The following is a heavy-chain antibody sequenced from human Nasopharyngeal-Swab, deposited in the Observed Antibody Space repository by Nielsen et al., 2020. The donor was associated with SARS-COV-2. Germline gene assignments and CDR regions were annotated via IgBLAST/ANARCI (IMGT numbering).Heavy chain of an antibody. V-gene: IGHV3-33*01. CDR2: IWYDGSNK. CDR1: GFTFSSYG. Sequence: GESLKISCAASGFTFSSYGMHWVRQAPGKGLEWVAVIWYDGSNKYYADSVKGRFTISRDNSKNTLYLQMNSLRAEDTAVYYCARESVVTGMDDATDIWGRGTMVTVSS. D-gene: IGHD2-21*02. CDR3: ARESVVTGMDDATDI. J-gene: IGHJ3*02.